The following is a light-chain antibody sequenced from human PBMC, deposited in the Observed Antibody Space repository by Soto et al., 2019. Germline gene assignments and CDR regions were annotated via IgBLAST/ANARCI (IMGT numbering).Light chain of an antibody. V-gene: IGLV1-44*01. J-gene: IGLJ1*01. CDR1: SSNIGSDT. CDR3: FSYTSSGTYV. Sequence: QSVLTQPPSVSGTPGQRVTISCSGSSSNIGSDTVKWYQQLPGTAPKLLIYGNNQRPSGVPDRFSGSKSGTSASLAISGLQSEDEADYYCFSYTSSGTYVFGTGTKLTVL. CDR2: GNN.